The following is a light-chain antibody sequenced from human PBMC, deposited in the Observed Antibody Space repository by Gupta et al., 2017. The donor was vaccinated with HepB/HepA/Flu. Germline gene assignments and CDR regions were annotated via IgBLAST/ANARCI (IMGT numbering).Light chain of an antibody. V-gene: IGKV3-15*01. Sequence: IVLTQSPATLSVSPGERATLSCRATESFRNDLAWYQQKPGQAPRLLIYGADIRATGVSARFSGSGSGTDFTLTISRLQSDDCAVYYCHQYYTWPQTFGQGTKVELK. CDR1: ESFRND. CDR3: HQYYTWPQT. CDR2: GAD. J-gene: IGKJ1*01.